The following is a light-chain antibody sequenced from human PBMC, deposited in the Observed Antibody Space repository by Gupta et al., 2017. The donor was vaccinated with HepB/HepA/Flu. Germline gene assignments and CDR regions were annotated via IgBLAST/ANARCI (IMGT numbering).Light chain of an antibody. Sequence: SALTQPPSVSGSPGQSVTISCTGTSSDVGAYDRVSWYQQPPGTVPKLMIYDVVNRPSGVTDRFSGFKSGNTASLMISGLQAEDEAEYDCASFTTSSTGIFGGGTTLTVL. CDR1: SSDVGAYDR. CDR3: ASFTTSSTGI. J-gene: IGLJ2*01. V-gene: IGLV2-18*02. CDR2: DVV.